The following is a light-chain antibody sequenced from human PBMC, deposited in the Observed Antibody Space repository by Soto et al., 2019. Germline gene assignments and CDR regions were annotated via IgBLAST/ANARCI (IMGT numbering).Light chain of an antibody. Sequence: EIVLTQSPDTLSLSPGERATLSCTASESVTSSCLAWYQRKPGQAPRLLIHTTSTRPTDIPDRFSGSGSGTDFNLTISRLEPEDFAVYYCQQCGGSPLFSFGPGTRVDI. CDR3: QQCGGSPLFS. V-gene: IGKV3-20*01. J-gene: IGKJ3*01. CDR1: ESVTSSC. CDR2: TTS.